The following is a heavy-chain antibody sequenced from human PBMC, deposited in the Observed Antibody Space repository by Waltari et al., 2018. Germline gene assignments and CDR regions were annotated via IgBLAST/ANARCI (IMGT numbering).Heavy chain of an antibody. CDR1: GYTFTSYD. V-gene: IGHV1-8*03. Sequence: QVQLVQSGAEVKKPGASVKVSCKASGYTFTSYDINWVRQATGQGLEWIGWRNPNRVNTGYAQKFQGRVTITRNTAISTAYMELSSLRSEDTAVYYCARAYSSSSYYYYGMDVWGQGTTVTVSS. D-gene: IGHD6-6*01. CDR3: ARAYSSSSYYYYGMDV. J-gene: IGHJ6*02. CDR2: RNPNRVNT.